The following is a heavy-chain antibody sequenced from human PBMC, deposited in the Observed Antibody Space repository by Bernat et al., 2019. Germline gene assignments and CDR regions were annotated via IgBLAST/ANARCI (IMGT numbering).Heavy chain of an antibody. V-gene: IGHV3-21*01. D-gene: IGHD3-10*01. CDR2: ISSSSSYI. CDR3: TRDDGRVRGVIGLDY. J-gene: IGHJ4*02. CDR1: GFTFSSYS. Sequence: EVQLVESGGGLVKPGGSLRLSCAASGFTFSSYSMNWVRQAPGKGLEWVSSISSSSSYIYYADSVKGRFTISRDNAKNSLYLQMNSLRGEDTAVYYCTRDDGRVRGVIGLDYWGQGVLVTVSS.